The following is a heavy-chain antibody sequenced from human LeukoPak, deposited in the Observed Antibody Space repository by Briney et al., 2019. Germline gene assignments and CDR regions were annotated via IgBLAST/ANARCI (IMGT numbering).Heavy chain of an antibody. V-gene: IGHV1-2*06. J-gene: IGHJ4*02. CDR2: INPNSGGT. D-gene: IGHD3-10*01. CDR3: ASPITMVRGFLFDY. Sequence: ASVKVSCKASGYTFTGYYMHWVRQAPGQGLEWMGRINPNSGGTNYAQKFQGRVTMTRDTSISTANMELSRLRSDDTAVYYCASPITMVRGFLFDYWGQGTLVTVSS. CDR1: GYTFTGYY.